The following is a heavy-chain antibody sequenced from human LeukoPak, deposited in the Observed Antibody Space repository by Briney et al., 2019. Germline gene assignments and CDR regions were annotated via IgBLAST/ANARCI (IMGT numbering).Heavy chain of an antibody. CDR1: GFTFSDYY. CDR3: ARDSGIVVVPAAIFDY. V-gene: IGHV3-11*01. D-gene: IGHD2-2*01. J-gene: IGHJ4*02. CDR2: IGSSGSTI. Sequence: GGSLRLSCAASGFTFSDYYMSWIRQAPGKGLEWVSYIGSSGSTIYYADSVKGRFTISRDNAKNSLYLQMNSLRAEDTAVYYCARDSGIVVVPAAIFDYWGQGTLVTVSS.